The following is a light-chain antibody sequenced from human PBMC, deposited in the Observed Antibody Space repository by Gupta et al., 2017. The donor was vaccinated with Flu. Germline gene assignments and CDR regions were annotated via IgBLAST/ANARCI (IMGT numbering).Light chain of an antibody. Sequence: QSALPQPRSVSESPGQSVTISCTGTSGDLGVYNFVAWYQQHPGKAPKLMIYDVTKRPSWVPDRFSGSKSGNTASLTISGLQADDEADYYCCSYAGTYTWVFGGGTKLTVL. CDR3: CSYAGTYTWV. CDR1: SGDLGVYNF. V-gene: IGLV2-11*01. CDR2: DVT. J-gene: IGLJ3*02.